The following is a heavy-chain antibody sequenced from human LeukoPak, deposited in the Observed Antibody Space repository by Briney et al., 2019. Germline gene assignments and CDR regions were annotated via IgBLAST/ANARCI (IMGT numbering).Heavy chain of an antibody. Sequence: KPSETLSLTCTVSGGSMSSYYWGWIRQPPGKGLEWIGYIYYSGSTNYNPSLKSRVTISVDTSKNLFSLKLSSVTAADTAAYYCARVRQQVVHDAFDIWGQGTMVIVSS. D-gene: IGHD6-13*01. J-gene: IGHJ3*02. CDR1: GGSMSSYY. V-gene: IGHV4-59*01. CDR2: IYYSGST. CDR3: ARVRQQVVHDAFDI.